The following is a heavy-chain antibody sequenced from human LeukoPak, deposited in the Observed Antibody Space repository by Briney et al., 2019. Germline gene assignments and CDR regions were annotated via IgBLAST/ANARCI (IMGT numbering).Heavy chain of an antibody. V-gene: IGHV3-30-3*01. CDR2: ISYDGSNK. CDR3: ARDGVLAYCGGDCYPRRYAFDI. D-gene: IGHD2-21*02. J-gene: IGHJ3*02. CDR1: GFTFSSYA. Sequence: GGSLRLSCAAPGFTFSSYAMHWVRQAPGKGLEWVAVISYDGSNKYYADSVKGRFTISRDNSKNTLYLQMNSLRAEDTAVYYCARDGVLAYCGGDCYPRRYAFDIWGQGTMVTVSS.